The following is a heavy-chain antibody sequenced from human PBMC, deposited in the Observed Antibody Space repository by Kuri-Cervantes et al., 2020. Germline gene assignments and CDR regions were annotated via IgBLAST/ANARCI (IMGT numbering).Heavy chain of an antibody. V-gene: IGHV3-30*03. CDR3: ARVSESYYYFDY. CDR2: ISYDGSNK. D-gene: IGHD1-26*01. J-gene: IGHJ4*02. CDR1: GFTFSSYG. Sequence: LSLTCAASGFTFSSYGMHWVRQAPGKGLEWVAVISYDGSNKYYADSVKGRFTISRDNSKNTLYLQMNSLRAEDTAVYYCARVSESYYYFDYWGQGSLVTVSS.